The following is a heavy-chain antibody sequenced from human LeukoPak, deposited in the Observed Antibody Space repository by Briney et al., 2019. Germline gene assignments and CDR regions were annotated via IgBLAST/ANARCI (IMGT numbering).Heavy chain of an antibody. CDR1: GFTVSSNE. Sequence: GGSLRLSCAASGFTVSSNEMSWVRQAPGKGLEWVSAISGSGGSTYYADSVKGRFTISRDNSKNTLFFQMNSLRAEDTAVYYCARDRPYGGKGDFDYWGQGTLVTVSS. CDR2: ISGSGGST. J-gene: IGHJ4*02. CDR3: ARDRPYGGKGDFDY. D-gene: IGHD4-23*01. V-gene: IGHV3-23*01.